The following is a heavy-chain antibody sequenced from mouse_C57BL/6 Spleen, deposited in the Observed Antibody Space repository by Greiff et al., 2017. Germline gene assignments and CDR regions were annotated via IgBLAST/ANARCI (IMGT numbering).Heavy chain of an antibody. D-gene: IGHD1-1*01. Sequence: VQLQQSGPELVKPGASVKISCKASGYTFTDYYMNWVKQSHGKSLEWIGDINPNNGGTSYNQKFKGKATLTVDKSSSTAYMELRSLTSEDSAVYYCARGYYFYWGQGTTLTVSS. CDR1: GYTFTDYY. CDR3: ARGYYFY. V-gene: IGHV1-26*01. J-gene: IGHJ2*01. CDR2: INPNNGGT.